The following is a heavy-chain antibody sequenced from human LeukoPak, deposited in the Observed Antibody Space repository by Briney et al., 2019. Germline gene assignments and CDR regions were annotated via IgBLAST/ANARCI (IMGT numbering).Heavy chain of an antibody. V-gene: IGHV4-31*03. D-gene: IGHD2-21*02. CDR1: GGSISSGGYY. Sequence: PSETLSLTCTVSGGSISSGGYYWSWIRQHPGKGLEWIGYIYYSGSTYYNPSLKSRVTISVDTSKNQLSLKLSSVTAADTAVYYCARGLLFSWFDPWGQGTLVTVSS. CDR3: ARGLLFSWFDP. CDR2: IYYSGST. J-gene: IGHJ5*02.